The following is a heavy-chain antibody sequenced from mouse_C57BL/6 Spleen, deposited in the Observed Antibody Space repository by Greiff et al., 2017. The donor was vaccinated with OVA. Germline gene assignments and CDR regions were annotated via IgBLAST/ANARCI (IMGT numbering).Heavy chain of an antibody. CDR2: ISDGGSYT. CDR1: GFTFSSYA. V-gene: IGHV5-4*01. Sequence: EVHLVESGGGLVKPGGSLKLSCAASGFTFSSYAMSWVRQTPEKRLEWVATISDGGSYTYYPDNVKGRFTISRDNAKNNLYLQMSHLKSEDTAMYYCARVYYYGSRTRYFDYWGQGTTLTVSS. D-gene: IGHD1-1*01. J-gene: IGHJ2*01. CDR3: ARVYYYGSRTRYFDY.